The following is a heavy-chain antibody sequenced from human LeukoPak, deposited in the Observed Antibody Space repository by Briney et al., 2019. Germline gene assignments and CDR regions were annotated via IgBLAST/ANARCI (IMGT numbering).Heavy chain of an antibody. CDR2: IYTSGST. CDR1: GGSISSYY. D-gene: IGHD6-13*01. J-gene: IGHJ6*02. CDR3: ARVLGDYSSSWYSEDV. V-gene: IGHV4-4*07. Sequence: SETLSLTCTVSGGSISSYYWSWIRQPAGKGLEWIGRIYTSGSTNHNPYLKSRVTMSVDTSKNQFSLKLSSVTAADTAVYYCARVLGDYSSSWYSEDVWGQGTTVTVSS.